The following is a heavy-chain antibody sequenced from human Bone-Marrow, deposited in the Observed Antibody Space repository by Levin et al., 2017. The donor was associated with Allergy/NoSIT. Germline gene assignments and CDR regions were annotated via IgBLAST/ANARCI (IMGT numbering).Heavy chain of an antibody. V-gene: IGHV1-18*04. D-gene: IGHD2-15*01. CDR1: GYTFTAYG. CDR2: ITPNNGDT. CDR3: AKDVVALITYSYAFYFMDV. J-gene: IGHJ6*03. Sequence: GGSLRLSCQASGYTFTAYGISWVRQAPGQGLEWMGLITPNNGDTTYAQKFQGRVTMTTDISSKIAYMELRNLRSDDTATYYCAKDVVALITYSYAFYFMDVWGKGTTVIVSS.